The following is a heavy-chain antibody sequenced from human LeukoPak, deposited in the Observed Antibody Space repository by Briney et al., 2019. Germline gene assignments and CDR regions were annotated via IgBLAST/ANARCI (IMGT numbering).Heavy chain of an antibody. J-gene: IGHJ5*02. CDR3: ARGWGIPAPISWFDP. CDR2: NVPIFGKT. D-gene: IGHD2-2*01. V-gene: IGHV1-69*05. Sequence: SVQVSCQAWGGSLRSNIIGWVGQAAAREVEGMGGNVPIFGKTTYAQKCQGRVTINTDKSSNTRFMELSSLRSDDTAIYYCARGWGIPAPISWFDPWGQGTLVTVSS. CDR1: GGSLRSNI.